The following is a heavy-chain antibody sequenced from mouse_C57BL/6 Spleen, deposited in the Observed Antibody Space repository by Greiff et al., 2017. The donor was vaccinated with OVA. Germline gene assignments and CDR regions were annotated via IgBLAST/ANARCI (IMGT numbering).Heavy chain of an antibody. CDR2: IYPGSGST. J-gene: IGHJ2*01. Sequence: VQLQQSGAELVKPGASVKMSCKASGYTFTSYWITWVKQRPGQGLEWIGDIYPGSGSTNYNEKFKSKATLTVDTSSSTAYMQLSSLTSEDSAVYYCARSRGLRRDGFDYWGQGTTLTVSS. CDR1: GYTFTSYW. CDR3: ARSRGLRRDGFDY. D-gene: IGHD2-4*01. V-gene: IGHV1-55*01.